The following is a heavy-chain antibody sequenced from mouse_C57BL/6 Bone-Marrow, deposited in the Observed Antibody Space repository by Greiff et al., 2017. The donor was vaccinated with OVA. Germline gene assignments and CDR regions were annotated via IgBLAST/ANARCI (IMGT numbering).Heavy chain of an antibody. CDR3: ARNYYGSIGDY. D-gene: IGHD1-1*01. V-gene: IGHV1-81*01. CDR2: IYPRSGNT. CDR1: GYTFTNYG. J-gene: IGHJ2*01. Sequence: VKLQESGAELARPGASVKLSCKASGYTFTNYGISWVKQRTGKGLEWIGEIYPRSGNTNYNEKFKGKATLTADKSSSTAYMELRSLTSEDSAVYFCARNYYGSIGDYWGQGTTLTVSS.